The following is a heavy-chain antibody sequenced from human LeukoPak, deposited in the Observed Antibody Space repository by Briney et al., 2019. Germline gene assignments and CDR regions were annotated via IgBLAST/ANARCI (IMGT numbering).Heavy chain of an antibody. CDR1: GFNFSSFG. CDR3: ARGGFYYHYYFDF. D-gene: IGHD3-22*01. CDR2: ISASGSSR. V-gene: IGHV3-23*01. J-gene: IGHJ4*02. Sequence: PGGSLRLSCAASGFNFSSFGMNWVRDVPGKGLEWVSGISASGSSRYYADSVKGRFTISRDNSNNTLYLQMNSLRGEDTAVYYCARGGFYYHYYFDFWGQGTLVTVSS.